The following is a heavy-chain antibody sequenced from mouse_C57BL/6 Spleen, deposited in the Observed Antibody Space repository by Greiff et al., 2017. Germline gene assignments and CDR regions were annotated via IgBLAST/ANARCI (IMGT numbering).Heavy chain of an antibody. Sequence: VQLQQSGPELVKPGASVKISCKASGYTFTDYYMNWVKQSHGKSLEWIGDINPNNGGTSYNQKFKGKATLTVDKSSSTAYTELRSLTSEDSAVYYCARRDYGSNMDYWGQGTSVTVSS. CDR2: INPNNGGT. CDR3: ARRDYGSNMDY. CDR1: GYTFTDYY. J-gene: IGHJ4*01. V-gene: IGHV1-26*01. D-gene: IGHD1-1*01.